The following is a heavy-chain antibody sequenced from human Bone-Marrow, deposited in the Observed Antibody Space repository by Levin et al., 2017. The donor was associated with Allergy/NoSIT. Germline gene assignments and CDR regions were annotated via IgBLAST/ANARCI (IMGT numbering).Heavy chain of an antibody. D-gene: IGHD2-15*01. CDR1: GFTFNTYA. CDR3: AKGYCSGGTCYWIRAHYYYGMDV. Sequence: QSGGSLRLSCAASGFTFNTYAMSWVRQAPGKGLEWLSVISDSGDHTYYEESVKGRFTISRDNSKNMLYLEMNSLKVEDTAEYYCAKGYCSGGTCYWIRAHYYYGMDVWGQGTTVTVSS. V-gene: IGHV3-23*01. J-gene: IGHJ6*02. CDR2: ISDSGDHT.